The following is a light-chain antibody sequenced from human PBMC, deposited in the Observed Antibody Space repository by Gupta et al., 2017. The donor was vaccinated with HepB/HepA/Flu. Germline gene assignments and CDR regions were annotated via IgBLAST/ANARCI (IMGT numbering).Light chain of an antibody. J-gene: IGKJ1*01. CDR1: QSVSSSY. CDR3: QQYGSSPWT. CDR2: GAS. V-gene: IGKV3-20*01. Sequence: EIVLTQSPATLSFSPGERATLSCRASQSVSSSYLAWYQQRPGQAPRLLIYGASSRATGISDRFSGSGSGTDFTLTISRLEPEDFGVYYCQQYGSSPWTFGQGTKVEIK.